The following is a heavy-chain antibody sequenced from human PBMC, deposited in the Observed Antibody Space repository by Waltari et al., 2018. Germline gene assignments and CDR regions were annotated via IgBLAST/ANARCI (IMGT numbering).Heavy chain of an antibody. V-gene: IGHV4-38-2*01. CDR3: ARRVSTGWQYNYFDY. Sequence: QVQLQESGPGLVKPSETLSLTCAVSGYSISSGYYWSWIRQPPGEGLEWIGCMHHSGPTYYNPSRKGRVTISGDPSKNQFSLKLSSVTAADTAVYYCARRVSTGWQYNYFDYWGQGTPVTVSS. J-gene: IGHJ4*02. D-gene: IGHD6-25*01. CDR2: MHHSGPT. CDR1: GYSISSGYY.